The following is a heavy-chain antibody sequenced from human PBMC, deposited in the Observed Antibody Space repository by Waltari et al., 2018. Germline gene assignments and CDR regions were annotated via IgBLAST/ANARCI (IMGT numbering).Heavy chain of an antibody. D-gene: IGHD2-15*01. J-gene: IGHJ4*02. CDR2: IYPGGDT. Sequence: QLHLQESGPGLLKPSETLSLTAAVSGYSFSGGDFWGWIRQPPGKGLEWIGSIYPGGDTYFNPSLKSRVTISVDKSKNQYSLNLRSMTAADTAVYYCARRGRLSSYFFDYWGQGTLVTVSS. V-gene: IGHV4-38-2*01. CDR3: ARRGRLSSYFFDY. CDR1: GYSFSGGDF.